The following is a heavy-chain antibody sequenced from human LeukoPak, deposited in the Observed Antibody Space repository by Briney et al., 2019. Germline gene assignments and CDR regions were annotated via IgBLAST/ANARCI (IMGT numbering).Heavy chain of an antibody. V-gene: IGHV4-34*01. Sequence: SETLSLTCAVYGGSFSGYYWSWIRQPPGKGLEWIGEINHSGSTNYKPSLKSRVTISVDTSKNQFSLKLSSVTAADTAVYYCARPTTYSYDRSGYYYKYFQHWGQGTLVTVSS. J-gene: IGHJ1*01. D-gene: IGHD3-22*01. CDR3: ARPTTYSYDRSGYYYKYFQH. CDR2: INHSGST. CDR1: GGSFSGYY.